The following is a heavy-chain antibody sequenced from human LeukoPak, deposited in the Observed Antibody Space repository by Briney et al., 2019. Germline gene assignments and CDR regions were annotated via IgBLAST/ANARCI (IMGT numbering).Heavy chain of an antibody. CDR1: GFTFSSYE. J-gene: IGHJ4*02. V-gene: IGHV3-48*03. D-gene: IGHD3-10*01. Sequence: PGGSLRLSCAASGFTFSSYEMNWVRQAPGKGLEWISYISSDGGAIYYADSVKGRFTISRDNAKDSLYLQMNSLRAEDTAIYYCAKGDYGSGTTPVGYWGQGTLVTVSS. CDR2: ISSDGGAI. CDR3: AKGDYGSGTTPVGY.